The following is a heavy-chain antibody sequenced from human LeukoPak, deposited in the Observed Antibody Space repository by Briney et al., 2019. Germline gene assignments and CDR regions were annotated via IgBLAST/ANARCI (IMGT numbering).Heavy chain of an antibody. CDR2: IYYSGST. CDR3: ARGAPPLGWGELGGNGFDP. V-gene: IGHV4-31*03. CDR1: GGSISSGGYY. D-gene: IGHD1-26*01. Sequence: SETLSLTCTVSGGSISSGGYYWSWIRQHPGKGLEWIGYIYYSGSTYYNPSLKSRVTISVDTSKNQFSLKLSSVTAADTAVYYCARGAPPLGWGELGGNGFDPGGKETLVTVSS. J-gene: IGHJ5*02.